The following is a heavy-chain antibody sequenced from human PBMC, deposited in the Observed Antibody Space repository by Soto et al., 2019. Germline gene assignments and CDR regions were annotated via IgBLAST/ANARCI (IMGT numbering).Heavy chain of an antibody. V-gene: IGHV3-30-3*01. CDR1: GFSFTTYA. CDR3: ARAIETAMDPCDY. Sequence: GGSLRLSCAAYGFSFTTYAMHWVRQAPGKGLEWVAVISDDGSIKYYADSVKGRFTISRDNSKNTFSLQMNSLRGDDTAVYFCARAIETAMDPCDYWGQGTLVTVSS. D-gene: IGHD5-18*01. CDR2: ISDDGSIK. J-gene: IGHJ4*02.